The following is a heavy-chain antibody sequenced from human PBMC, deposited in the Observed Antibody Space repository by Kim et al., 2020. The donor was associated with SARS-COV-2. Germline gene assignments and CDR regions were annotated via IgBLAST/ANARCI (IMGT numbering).Heavy chain of an antibody. CDR1: GGTFSSYA. J-gene: IGHJ4*02. V-gene: IGHV1-69*13. Sequence: SVKVSCKASGGTFSSYAISWVRQAPGQGLEWMGGIIPIFGTANYAQKFQGRVTITADESTSTAYMELSSLRSEDTAVYYCAARGGSSGWYGLVDYWGQGTLVTVSS. D-gene: IGHD6-19*01. CDR2: IIPIFGTA. CDR3: AARGGSSGWYGLVDY.